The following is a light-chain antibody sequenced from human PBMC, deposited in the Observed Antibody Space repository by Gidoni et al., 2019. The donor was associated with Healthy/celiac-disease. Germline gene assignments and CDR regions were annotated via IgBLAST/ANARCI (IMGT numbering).Light chain of an antibody. J-gene: IGLJ2*01. CDR1: SSNIGAGYN. Sequence: QSVLTQPPSVSGAPGQRVTISCTGSSSNIGAGYNVHWYQQRPGTAPKLLISGNSNRPSGVPDRFSGSKSGTSASLAIAGLQAEDEADYYCQSYDSSLRGVFGGGTKLTVL. CDR3: QSYDSSLRGV. CDR2: GNS. V-gene: IGLV1-40*01.